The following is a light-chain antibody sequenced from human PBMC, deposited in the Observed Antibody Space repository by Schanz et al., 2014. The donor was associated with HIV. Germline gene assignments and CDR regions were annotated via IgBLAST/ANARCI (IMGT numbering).Light chain of an antibody. CDR1: AFNIGHYS. J-gene: IGLJ1*01. Sequence: QSVLTQPPSVSAAPGQRVTISCSGSAFNIGHYSVSWYQQFPGTVPKLLIYDNNKRPSGIPDRFSGSKSGTSATLGITGLQTGDEADYYCGTWDSSLSAYVFGTGTKLTVL. CDR2: DNN. CDR3: GTWDSSLSAYV. V-gene: IGLV1-51*01.